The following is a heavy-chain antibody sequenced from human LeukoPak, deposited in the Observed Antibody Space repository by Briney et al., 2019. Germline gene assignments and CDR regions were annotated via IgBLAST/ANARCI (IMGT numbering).Heavy chain of an antibody. CDR3: AKRLGDPRAFDY. Sequence: PGGSLTLPCAASGFTFSNYAMSWVRHAPGKGLEWVSGISGRSGTINYVAPVKGRFTLSRDNSKNTLYLQKNSLRVDDMAVYYCAKRLGDPRAFDYWGQGT. V-gene: IGHV3-23*01. CDR1: GFTFSNYA. J-gene: IGHJ4*02. D-gene: IGHD2-21*02. CDR2: ISGRSGTI.